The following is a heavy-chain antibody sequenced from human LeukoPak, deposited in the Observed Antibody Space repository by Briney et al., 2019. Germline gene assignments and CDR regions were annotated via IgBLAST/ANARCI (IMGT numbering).Heavy chain of an antibody. D-gene: IGHD5-18*01. V-gene: IGHV1-69*13. CDR1: GYTFTSYD. J-gene: IGHJ5*02. CDR3: ARVTHTELSTWFDP. Sequence: SVKVSCKASGYTFTSYDINWVRQATGQGLEWMGGIIPIFGSSNYAQKFQGRVTITADESTTTAYMELSSLRSEDTAVYYCARVTHTELSTWFDPWGQGTLVTVSS. CDR2: IIPIFGSS.